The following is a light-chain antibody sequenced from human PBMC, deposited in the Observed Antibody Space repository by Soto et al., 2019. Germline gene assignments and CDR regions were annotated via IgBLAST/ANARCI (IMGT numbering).Light chain of an antibody. Sequence: AIQMTQSPSSLSASVGDRVSFTCRASQGIRNDLAWYQQKPGKAPQLLIHSATRLQSGVPSRFSGSGSGTDFTLTINGLQPEDFATYYCLQDYTYPWTFGQGTVVEIK. CDR3: LQDYTYPWT. CDR1: QGIRND. J-gene: IGKJ1*01. V-gene: IGKV1-6*01. CDR2: SAT.